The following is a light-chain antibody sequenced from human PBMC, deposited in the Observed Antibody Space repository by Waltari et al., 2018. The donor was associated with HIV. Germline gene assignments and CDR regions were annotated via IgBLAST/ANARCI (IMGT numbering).Light chain of an antibody. CDR3: QQYKSYPVT. CDR1: QNINNW. CDR2: RAS. Sequence: DIQLTQSPSSLSASVGDRVTITCRASQNINNWLAWYHQKPGETPKFLIYRASTLESGVPARFSGSGSGTEFSLTISSLQPEDFAIYYCQQYKSYPVTFGRGT. V-gene: IGKV1-5*03. J-gene: IGKJ2*01.